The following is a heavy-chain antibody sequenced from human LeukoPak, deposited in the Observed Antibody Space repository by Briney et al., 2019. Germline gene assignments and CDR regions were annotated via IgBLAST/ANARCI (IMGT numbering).Heavy chain of an antibody. CDR2: IIPILGIA. J-gene: IGHJ4*02. CDR1: GGTFSSYA. Sequence: GSSVKVSCKASGGTFSSYAISWVRQAPGQGLEWMGRIIPILGIANYAQKFQGRVTMTRDTSISTAYMELSRLRSDDTAVYYCASFPRRDGYTSIDYWGQGTLVTVSS. CDR3: ASFPRRDGYTSIDY. D-gene: IGHD5-24*01. V-gene: IGHV1-69*04.